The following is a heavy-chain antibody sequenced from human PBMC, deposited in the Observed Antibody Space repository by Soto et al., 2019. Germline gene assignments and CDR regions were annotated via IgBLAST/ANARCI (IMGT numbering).Heavy chain of an antibody. V-gene: IGHV4-34*01. CDR2: INHSGST. CDR1: GGSFSGYY. J-gene: IGHJ4*02. Sequence: SETLSLTCAVYGGSFSGYYWSWIRQPPGKGLEWIGEINHSGSTYYNPSLESRVTISIDTSKSQFSLNLSSVTAADTAVYYCARMPHLGYCNGGRCDRYYWTRGTLVTVSS. D-gene: IGHD2-15*01. CDR3: ARMPHLGYCNGGRCDRYY.